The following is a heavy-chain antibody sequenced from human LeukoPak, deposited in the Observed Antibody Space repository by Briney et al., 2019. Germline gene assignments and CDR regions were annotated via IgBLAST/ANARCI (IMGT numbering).Heavy chain of an antibody. Sequence: ASVKVSCKASAYIFTRYHIHWVRQAPGQGLEWMGIINRSGGGTSYAQKFQGRVTMTSDTPTSTVYMELSSLRSEDTAVYYCAAAHATTESGFDYWGQGTLVTVSS. CDR3: AAAHATTESGFDY. D-gene: IGHD4-17*01. J-gene: IGHJ4*02. CDR2: INRSGGGT. CDR1: AYIFTRYH. V-gene: IGHV1-46*01.